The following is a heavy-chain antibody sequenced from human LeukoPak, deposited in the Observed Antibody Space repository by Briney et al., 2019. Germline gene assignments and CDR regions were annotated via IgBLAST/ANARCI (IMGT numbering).Heavy chain of an antibody. CDR2: TSWNSGSI. CDR3: AKESVSYSGSYYRRGAFDI. D-gene: IGHD1-26*01. V-gene: IGHV3-9*01. CDR1: GFTFDDYA. J-gene: IGHJ3*02. Sequence: GRSLRLSCAASGFTFDDYAMHWVRQAPGKGLEWVSGTSWNSGSIGYADSVKGRFTISRDNAKNSLYLQMNSLRAEDTALYYCAKESVSYSGSYYRRGAFDIWGQGTMVTLSS.